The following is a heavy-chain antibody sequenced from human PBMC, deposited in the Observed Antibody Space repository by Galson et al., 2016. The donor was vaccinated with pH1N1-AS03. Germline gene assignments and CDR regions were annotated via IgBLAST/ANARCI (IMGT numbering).Heavy chain of an antibody. CDR1: GGSIENYY. CDR3: ARLHDLLTGFDF. CDR2: IYFSGS. D-gene: IGHD3-9*01. J-gene: IGHJ4*02. V-gene: IGHV4-59*08. Sequence: ETLSLTCSISGGSIENYYWTWIRQSPEKGLEWIGYIYFSGSKYNPSLKSRLTMSVDTSKNQFSLRLTSLTAADTAVYYCARLHDLLTGFDFWGRGMLVTVSS.